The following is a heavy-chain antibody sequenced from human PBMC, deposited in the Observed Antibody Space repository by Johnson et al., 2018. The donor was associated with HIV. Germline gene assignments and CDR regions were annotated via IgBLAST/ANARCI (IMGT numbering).Heavy chain of an antibody. D-gene: IGHD5-24*01. CDR1: GFTFRSYG. CDR3: ARACRDGYTCDAFDI. V-gene: IGHV3-13*01. J-gene: IGHJ3*02. Sequence: EVQLVESGGGLVQPGGSLSLSCAASGFTFRSYGMHWVRQATGKGLEWVSATGTVGDTYYPGSVKGQFSISREIAKNTLYLQMNSLRAEDTALYYCARACRDGYTCDAFDIWGQGTMVTVSS. CDR2: TGTVGDT.